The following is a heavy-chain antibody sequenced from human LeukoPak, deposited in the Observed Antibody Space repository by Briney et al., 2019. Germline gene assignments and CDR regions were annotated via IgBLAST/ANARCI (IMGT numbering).Heavy chain of an antibody. Sequence: PGGSLRLSCAASGFTFSSYAMSWVRQAPGKGLEWVSAISGSGGSTYYADSVEGRFTISRDNSKNALYLQMNSLRAEDTAVYYCAKDRGWLQFYWGQGTLVTVSS. J-gene: IGHJ4*02. V-gene: IGHV3-23*01. CDR2: ISGSGGST. CDR1: GFTFSSYA. D-gene: IGHD5-24*01. CDR3: AKDRGWLQFY.